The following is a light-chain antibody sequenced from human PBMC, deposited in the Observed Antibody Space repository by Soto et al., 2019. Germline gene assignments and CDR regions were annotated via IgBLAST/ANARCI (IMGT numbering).Light chain of an antibody. Sequence: QSVLTRPPSVSAAPGQKVTISCSGSSSNIGNNYVSWYQQLPGTAPKLLIYENNKRPSGIPDRFSGSKSGTSATLGITGLQTGDEADYYCGTWDSSLIAGGVFGTGTKVTVL. CDR1: SSNIGNNY. J-gene: IGLJ1*01. CDR2: ENN. V-gene: IGLV1-51*02. CDR3: GTWDSSLIAGGV.